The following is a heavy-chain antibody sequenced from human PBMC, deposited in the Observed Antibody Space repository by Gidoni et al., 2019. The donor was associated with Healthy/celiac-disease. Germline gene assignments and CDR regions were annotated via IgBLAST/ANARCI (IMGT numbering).Heavy chain of an antibody. D-gene: IGHD5-12*01. J-gene: IGHJ4*02. Sequence: EVQLVESGGGLVQPGRSLRLPCAASGFTFDDYAIHWVRQAPGKGLEWVSGISWNSGSIGYADSVKGRFTISRDNAKNSLYLQMNSLRAEDTALYYCARGAVEMATIDYFDYWGQGTLVTVSS. CDR1: GFTFDDYA. CDR3: ARGAVEMATIDYFDY. CDR2: ISWNSGSI. V-gene: IGHV3-9*01.